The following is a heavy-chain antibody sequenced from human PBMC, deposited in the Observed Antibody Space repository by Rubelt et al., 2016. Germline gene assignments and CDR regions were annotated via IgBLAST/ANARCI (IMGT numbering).Heavy chain of an antibody. Sequence: VQLVESGGGLVKPGGSLRLSCAASGFTFSDYYMSWIRQAPGKGLEWVSYISSSSSYTNYADSVKGRFTISRDNAKNSLYLQMNSLRAEDTAVYYCARDPMSTPLDYWGQGTLVTVSS. CDR2: ISSSSSYT. D-gene: IGHD2-15*01. J-gene: IGHJ4*02. V-gene: IGHV3-11*05. CDR1: GFTFSDYY. CDR3: ARDPMSTPLDY.